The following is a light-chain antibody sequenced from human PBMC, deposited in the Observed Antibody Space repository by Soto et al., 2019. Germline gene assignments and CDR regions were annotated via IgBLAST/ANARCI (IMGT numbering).Light chain of an antibody. V-gene: IGLV1-40*01. Sequence: QSVLTQPPSVSGAPGQRVTISCTGSSSNIGAGYDVNWYQQLPGTAPKLLIYGNSNRPSGVPDRFSGSKSGTSASLAITGLQAEDEADYYCQSYDISLSGSVVFGGGTKLTVL. CDR1: SSNIGAGYD. CDR2: GNS. J-gene: IGLJ2*01. CDR3: QSYDISLSGSVV.